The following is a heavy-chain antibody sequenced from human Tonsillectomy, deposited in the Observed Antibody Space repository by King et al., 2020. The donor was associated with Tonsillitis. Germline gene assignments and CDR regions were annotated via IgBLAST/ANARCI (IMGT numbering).Heavy chain of an antibody. D-gene: IGHD3-22*01. Sequence: QMQLQESGPGVVRPSETLSLTCTVSGGSISRYYWNWIRQPPGKGLEWIGYIYSSGSTNYNPSLNNRVTISIDTSKNQFSLKLTSVTAADTAVYFCARPLYYDSSDIFSDAFDIWGQGTMVTVSS. V-gene: IGHV4-59*01. J-gene: IGHJ3*02. CDR2: IYSSGST. CDR1: GGSISRYY. CDR3: ARPLYYDSSDIFSDAFDI.